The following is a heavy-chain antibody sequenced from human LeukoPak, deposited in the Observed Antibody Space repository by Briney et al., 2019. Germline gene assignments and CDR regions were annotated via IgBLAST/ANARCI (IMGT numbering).Heavy chain of an antibody. D-gene: IGHD2/OR15-2a*01. V-gene: IGHV1-46*01. CDR1: KYTFTSYY. CDR3: ARDFQTEAPDY. J-gene: IGHJ4*02. CDR2: INPSGGST. Sequence: ASVKVSCKASKYTFTSYYMHWVRQAPGQGLEWMGIINPSGGSTSYAQKFQGRVTMTRDTSISTAYMELSRLRSDDTAVYYCARDFQTEAPDYWGQGTLVTVSS.